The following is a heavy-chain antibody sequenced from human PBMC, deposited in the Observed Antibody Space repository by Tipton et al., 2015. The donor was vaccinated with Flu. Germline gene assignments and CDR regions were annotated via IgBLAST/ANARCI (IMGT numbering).Heavy chain of an antibody. CDR2: INPNSGGT. Sequence: QLVQSGAEVKKPGASVKVSCKASGYTFTGYYMHWVRQAPGQGLEWMGWINPNSGGTNYAQKFQGRVTMTRDTSISTAYMELSRLRSDDTAVYYCARGGVITMVRGVMIYRGVGAFDIWGQGTMVTVSS. CDR3: ARGGVITMVRGVMIYRGVGAFDI. V-gene: IGHV1-2*02. CDR1: GYTFTGYY. J-gene: IGHJ3*02. D-gene: IGHD3-10*01.